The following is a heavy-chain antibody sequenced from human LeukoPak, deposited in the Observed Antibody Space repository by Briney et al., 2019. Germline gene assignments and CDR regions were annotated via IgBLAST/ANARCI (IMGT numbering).Heavy chain of an antibody. V-gene: IGHV4-30-2*01. Sequence: PSETLSLTCTVSGGSISSGGYYWSWIRQPPGKGLEWIGEIYHSGSTNYNPSLKSRVIISVDKSKNQFSLKLSSVTAADTAVYYCARLGHEVRNYWGQGTLVTVSS. CDR1: GGSISSGGYY. CDR2: IYHSGST. D-gene: IGHD1-1*01. J-gene: IGHJ4*02. CDR3: ARLGHEVRNY.